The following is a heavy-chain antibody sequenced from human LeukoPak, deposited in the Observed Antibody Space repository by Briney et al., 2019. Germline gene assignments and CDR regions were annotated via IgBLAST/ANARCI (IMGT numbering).Heavy chain of an antibody. CDR1: GYTFTNYG. CDR2: ISAYNGNI. V-gene: IGHV1-18*01. D-gene: IGHD2-15*01. CDR3: ARGDCSGGGCFLPEYFQH. Sequence: ASVKVSCKASGYTFTNYGLTWVRQAPGQGLEWMGWISAYNGNINYAQKLQGRVAMTTDTSTNTAYMELRSLRSDDTAVYYCARGDCSGGGCFLPEYFQHWGQGTLVIVSS. J-gene: IGHJ1*01.